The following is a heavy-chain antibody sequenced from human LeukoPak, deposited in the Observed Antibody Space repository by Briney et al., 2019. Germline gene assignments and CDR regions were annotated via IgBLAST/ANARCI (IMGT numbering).Heavy chain of an antibody. J-gene: IGHJ4*02. V-gene: IGHV3-30*03. CDR1: GFTFSTYR. CDR3: ARDGY. Sequence: GGSLRLSCAASGFTFSTYRMHWARQAPGRGLEWVALISYDGSNEYYAESVKGRFTISRDNSKNTLYLQMNSLRADDTAVYYCARDGYWGQGTLVTVSS. CDR2: ISYDGSNE.